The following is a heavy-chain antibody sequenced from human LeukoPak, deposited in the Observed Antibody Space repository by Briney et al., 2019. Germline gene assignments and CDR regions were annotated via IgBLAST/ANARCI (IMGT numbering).Heavy chain of an antibody. CDR2: LSWNSGSI. J-gene: IGHJ4*02. CDR1: GFTFDDHA. CDR3: AKVGRGETMIVVVIHFDY. Sequence: PGRSLRLSCAASGFTFDDHAMHWVRQAPGKGLEWVSGLSWNSGSIDYADSVKGRFTISRDNAKNSLYLQMNSLRAEDTAVYYCAKVGRGETMIVVVIHFDYWGQGTLVTVSS. V-gene: IGHV3-9*01. D-gene: IGHD3-22*01.